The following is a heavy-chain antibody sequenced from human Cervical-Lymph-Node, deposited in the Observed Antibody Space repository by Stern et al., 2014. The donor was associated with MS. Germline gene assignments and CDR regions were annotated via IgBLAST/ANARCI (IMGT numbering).Heavy chain of an antibody. V-gene: IGHV1-18*01. CDR3: ARDLTSNLRYFRFDP. Sequence: QVQLVQSGAEVKKPWASVKVSCKASGYIFTNYAITWVRQAPGQGLEWMGWISSYSGYTNYAQNLQGRVTMTTDTSTRTTYMELRSLRSDDTAVYYCARDLTSNLRYFRFDPWGQGTLVTVSS. J-gene: IGHJ5*02. D-gene: IGHD3-10*01. CDR2: ISSYSGYT. CDR1: GYIFTNYA.